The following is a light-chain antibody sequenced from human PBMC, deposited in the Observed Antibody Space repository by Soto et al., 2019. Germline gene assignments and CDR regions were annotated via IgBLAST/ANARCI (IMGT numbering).Light chain of an antibody. CDR3: QQYNKWPLT. V-gene: IGKV3-15*01. J-gene: IGKJ4*01. Sequence: EIVMTQSPATLSVSPGERATLSCRASQSVSSNLAWYQQKPGQAPRLLIYAVSTRATGIPARFSGSGSGTEFIPTISSLQSEDFAVYYCQQYNKWPLTFGGGTKVEIK. CDR2: AVS. CDR1: QSVSSN.